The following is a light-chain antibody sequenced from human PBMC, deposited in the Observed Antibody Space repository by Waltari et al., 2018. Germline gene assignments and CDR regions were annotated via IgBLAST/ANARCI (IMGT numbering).Light chain of an antibody. CDR2: AVS. V-gene: IGKV3-15*01. Sequence: ELVMTPSPATLSVSPGDRATLSCRASQSVTNNLAWYQQKPGQPPRLLIYAVSTRAAGIPARISGSGSGTEFTLTISGLQSEDFAVYYCHQYNDWPQTFGQGTKLDIK. CDR3: HQYNDWPQT. J-gene: IGKJ2*01. CDR1: QSVTNN.